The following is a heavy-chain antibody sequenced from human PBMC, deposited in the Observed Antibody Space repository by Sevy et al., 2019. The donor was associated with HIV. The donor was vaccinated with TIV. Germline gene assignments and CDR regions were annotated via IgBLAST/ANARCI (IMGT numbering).Heavy chain of an antibody. V-gene: IGHV3-33*01. CDR1: GFTLSSYG. D-gene: IGHD3-3*01. CDR3: GRDRLGITISAEWGGGMDV. J-gene: IGHJ6*02. CDR2: IRYDGSNK. Sequence: GGSLRLSCAASGFTLSSYGMHWVRQAPGKGLEWVAVIRYDGSNKYYADSVKGRFTISRDNSKNTLYLQINSLRAEDTAVYYCGRDRLGITISAEWGGGMDVWGQGTTVTVSS.